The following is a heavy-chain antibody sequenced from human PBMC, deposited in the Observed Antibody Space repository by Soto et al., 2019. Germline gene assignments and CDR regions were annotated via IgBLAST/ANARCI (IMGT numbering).Heavy chain of an antibody. D-gene: IGHD3-10*01. CDR1: GFTFSSYG. Sequence: QVQLVESGGGVVQPGRSLRLSCAASGFTFSSYGMHWVRQAPGKGLEWVAVISYAGSNKYYEDSVKGRFTISRDNSKNTLYLQMNSLRAEDTDGYYCAKSTGSYYALIYYFDYWGQGTLVTVSS. V-gene: IGHV3-30*18. CDR3: AKSTGSYYALIYYFDY. CDR2: ISYAGSNK. J-gene: IGHJ4*02.